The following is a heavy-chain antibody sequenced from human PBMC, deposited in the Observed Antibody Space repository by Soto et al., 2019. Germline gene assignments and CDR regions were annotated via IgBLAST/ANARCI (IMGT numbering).Heavy chain of an antibody. V-gene: IGHV1-8*01. J-gene: IGHJ3*02. CDR1: GYTFTNYD. CDR3: ARAADAFDM. CDR2: MSPNSGNT. D-gene: IGHD2-15*01. Sequence: GASVKVSCKASGYTFTNYDINWVRQATGQGLEWMGWMSPNSGNTGYAQKFQGRVTMTNNTSINTAFMELSSLTSEDTAVYYCARAADAFDMWRQGTVVTVSS.